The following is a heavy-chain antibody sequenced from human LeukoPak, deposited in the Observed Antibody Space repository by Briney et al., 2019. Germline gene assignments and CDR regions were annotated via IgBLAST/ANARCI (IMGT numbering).Heavy chain of an antibody. Sequence: SQTLSLTCAVSGGSISSGGYSWSWIRQPPGKGLEWIGYIYHSGSTYYNPSLKSRVTISVDRSKNQFSLKLSSVTAADTAVYYCARDLGTSGYDDGGGFDYWGQGTLVTVSS. CDR2: IYHSGST. J-gene: IGHJ4*02. V-gene: IGHV4-30-2*01. CDR1: GGSISSGGYS. CDR3: ARDLGTSGYDDGGGFDY. D-gene: IGHD5-12*01.